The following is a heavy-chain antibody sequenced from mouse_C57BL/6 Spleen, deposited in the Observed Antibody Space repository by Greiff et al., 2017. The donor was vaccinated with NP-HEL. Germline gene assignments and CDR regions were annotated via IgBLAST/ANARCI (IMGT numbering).Heavy chain of an antibody. Sequence: EVKLQQSGPELVKPGASVKIPCKASGYTFTDYNMDWVKQSHGKSLEWIGDINPNNGGTIYNQKFKGKATLTVDKSSSTAYMELRSLTSEDTAVYYCARSGVNYAMDYWGQGTSVTVSS. CDR2: INPNNGGT. CDR1: GYTFTDYN. D-gene: IGHD2-2*01. V-gene: IGHV1-18*01. CDR3: ARSGVNYAMDY. J-gene: IGHJ4*01.